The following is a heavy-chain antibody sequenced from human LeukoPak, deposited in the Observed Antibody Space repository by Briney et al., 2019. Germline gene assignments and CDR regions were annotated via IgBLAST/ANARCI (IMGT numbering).Heavy chain of an antibody. CDR2: ISYDGSNK. J-gene: IGHJ4*02. V-gene: IGHV3-30-3*01. CDR3: ACGELLLFGY. Sequence: GGSLRLSCAASGFTFSSYAMHWVRQAPGKGLEWVAVISYDGSNKYYADSVKGRFTISRDNSENTLYLQMNSLRAEDTAVYYCACGELLLFGYWGQGTLVTVSS. CDR1: GFTFSSYA. D-gene: IGHD3-10*01.